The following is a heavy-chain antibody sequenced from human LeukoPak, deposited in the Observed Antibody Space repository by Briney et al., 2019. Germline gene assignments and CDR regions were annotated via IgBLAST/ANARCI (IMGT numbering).Heavy chain of an antibody. Sequence: GGSLRLSCAASGFTFSSYAMSWVRQAPGKGLEWASAISGSGGSTYYADSVKGRFTISRDNSKNTLYLQMNSLRAEDTAVYYCAREIVVVVAATRYYYYGMDVWGQGTTVTVSS. CDR2: ISGSGGST. CDR1: GFTFSSYA. D-gene: IGHD2-15*01. V-gene: IGHV3-23*01. J-gene: IGHJ6*02. CDR3: AREIVVVVAATRYYYYGMDV.